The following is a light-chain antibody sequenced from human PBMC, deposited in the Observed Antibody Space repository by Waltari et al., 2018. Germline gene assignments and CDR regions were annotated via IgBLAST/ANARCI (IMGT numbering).Light chain of an antibody. CDR1: ESIGRT. Sequence: EIVLTQSPVTLSLSPGERATLSCRASESIGRTLAWYQQEPGQPPRLLVYDASSRATGIPGRFSGSGSGTDFSLTISRLEPEDFAVYYCQKYGTRPATFGQGTKVEIK. V-gene: IGKV3-20*01. CDR3: QKYGTRPAT. J-gene: IGKJ1*01. CDR2: DAS.